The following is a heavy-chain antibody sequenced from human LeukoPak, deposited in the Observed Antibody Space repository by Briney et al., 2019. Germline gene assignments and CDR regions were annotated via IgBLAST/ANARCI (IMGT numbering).Heavy chain of an antibody. CDR3: GRWRGTIDY. CDR1: GTFVSGFY. V-gene: IGHV4-4*09. Sequence: SETLSLTCTVSGTFVSGFYWTWIRQPPGKGLEWIGFIYSTGTTSYNSSLQSRVTISVDTSKNQFSLKLKSVIAADTAIYCGGRWRGTIDYWGQGTLVAVSS. J-gene: IGHJ4*02. CDR2: IYSTGTT. D-gene: IGHD3-16*01.